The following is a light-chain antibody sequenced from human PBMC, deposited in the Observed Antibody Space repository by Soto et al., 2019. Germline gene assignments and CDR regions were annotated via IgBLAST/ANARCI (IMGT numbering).Light chain of an antibody. CDR1: QSVSGY. J-gene: IGKJ4*01. Sequence: EIVLTQSPATLSLSPGHRATLSCRASQSVSGYLAWYQQKPGQAPRLLIYDASNRATGIQARFRGSGSGSDFARTIARLEPGDFGVYYYLQRSNWPSTFGGGTKVEI. CDR2: DAS. V-gene: IGKV3-11*01. CDR3: LQRSNWPST.